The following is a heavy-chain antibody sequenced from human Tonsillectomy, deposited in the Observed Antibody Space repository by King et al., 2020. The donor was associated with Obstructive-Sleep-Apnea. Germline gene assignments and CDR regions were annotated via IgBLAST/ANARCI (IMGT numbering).Heavy chain of an antibody. J-gene: IGHJ4*02. CDR3: ARDLGGSRGAPLDS. CDR2: ISYDGTNK. V-gene: IGHV3-30*04. D-gene: IGHD3-16*01. CDR1: GFVFSRFA. Sequence: VQLVESGGGVVQPGRSLRLSCAASGFVFSRFAMHWVRQAPGKGLEWVTVISYDGTNKFYADFVKGRFTISRDNSKNTLYLQMNSLRAEDTAVYYCARDLGGSRGAPLDSWGQGTLVTVSS.